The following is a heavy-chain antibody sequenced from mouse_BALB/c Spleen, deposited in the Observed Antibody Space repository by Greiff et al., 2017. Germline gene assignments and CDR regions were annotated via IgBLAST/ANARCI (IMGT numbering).Heavy chain of an antibody. J-gene: IGHJ3*01. CDR3: ARYGNYDWFAY. CDR2: ISSGGGNT. D-gene: IGHD2-1*01. CDR1: GFTFSSYT. V-gene: IGHV5-9*03. Sequence: EVHLVESGGGLVKPGGSLKLSCAASGFTFSSYTMSWVRQTPEKRLEWVATISSGGGNTYYPDSVKGRFTISRDNAKNNLYLQMSSLRSEDTALYYCARYGNYDWFAYWGQGTLVTVSA.